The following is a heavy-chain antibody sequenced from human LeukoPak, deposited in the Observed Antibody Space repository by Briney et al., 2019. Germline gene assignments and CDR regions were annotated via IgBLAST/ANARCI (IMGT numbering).Heavy chain of an antibody. Sequence: GGSLRLSCAASGFTFSVHEMNWVRQAPGKGLERVSHISISGSTIYYTDSVKGRFTISRDNAKNSLYLQMNSLRAEDTAVYYCARIAYSGSYPVIDYWGQGTLVTVSS. V-gene: IGHV3-48*03. CDR2: ISISGSTI. CDR1: GFTFSVHE. D-gene: IGHD1-26*01. J-gene: IGHJ4*02. CDR3: ARIAYSGSYPVIDY.